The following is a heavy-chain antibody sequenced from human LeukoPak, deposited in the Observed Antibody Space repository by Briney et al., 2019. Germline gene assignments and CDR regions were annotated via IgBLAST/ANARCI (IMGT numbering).Heavy chain of an antibody. D-gene: IGHD2-2*01. CDR1: GYTFTGYY. CDR2: INPNSGGT. V-gene: IGHV1-2*02. J-gene: IGHJ3*02. CDR3: ARVNRDCSSTSCSPADAFDI. Sequence: ASVRVSCKASGYTFTGYYMHWVRQAPGQGLEWMGWINPNSGGTNYAQKFQGRVTMTRDTSISTAYMELSRLRSDDTAVYYCARVNRDCSSTSCSPADAFDIWGQGTMVTVSS.